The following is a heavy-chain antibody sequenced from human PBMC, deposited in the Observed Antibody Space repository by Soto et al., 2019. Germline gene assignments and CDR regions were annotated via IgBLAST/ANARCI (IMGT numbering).Heavy chain of an antibody. D-gene: IGHD3-16*01. CDR3: ARDPTVWGSSYYGMDV. CDR2: ISYDGSNK. Sequence: GGSLRLSCAASGFTFSSYAMHWVRQAPGKGLEWVAVISYDGSNKYYADSVKGRFTISRDNSKNTLYLQMNSLRAEDTAVYYCARDPTVWGSSYYGMDVWGQGTTVTVSS. V-gene: IGHV3-30-3*01. CDR1: GFTFSSYA. J-gene: IGHJ6*02.